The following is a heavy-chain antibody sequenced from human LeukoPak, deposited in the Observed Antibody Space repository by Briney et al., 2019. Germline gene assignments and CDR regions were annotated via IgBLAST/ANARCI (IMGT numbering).Heavy chain of an antibody. CDR2: IRYDGSNK. CDR1: GFTFSSYG. Sequence: GGSLRLSCAASGFTFSSYGMHWVRQAPGKGLEWVAFIRYDGSNKYYADSVKGRFTISRDNYKNTLYLQMNSRRAEDTAVYYCEGELEDAFDIWGQGTMVTVSS. V-gene: IGHV3-30*02. CDR3: EGELEDAFDI. J-gene: IGHJ3*02. D-gene: IGHD1-1*01.